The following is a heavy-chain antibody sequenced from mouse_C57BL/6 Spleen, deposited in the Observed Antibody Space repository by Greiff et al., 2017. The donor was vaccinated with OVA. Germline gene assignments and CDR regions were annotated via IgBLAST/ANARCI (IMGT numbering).Heavy chain of an antibody. CDR1: GFTFSSYT. CDR3: ARRDGYDGAWFAY. CDR2: ISGGGGNT. J-gene: IGHJ3*01. V-gene: IGHV5-9*01. D-gene: IGHD2-2*01. Sequence: DVQLVESGGGLVKPGGSLKLSCAASGFTFSSYTMSWVRQTPEKRLEWVATISGGGGNTYYPDSVKGRFTISRDNAKNTLYLQMSSLRSEDTALYYCARRDGYDGAWFAYWGQGTLVTVSA.